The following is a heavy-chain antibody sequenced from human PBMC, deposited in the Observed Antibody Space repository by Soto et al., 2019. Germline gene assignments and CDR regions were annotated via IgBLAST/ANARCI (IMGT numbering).Heavy chain of an antibody. J-gene: IGHJ4*02. CDR1: GFTFSSYA. Sequence: QVQLVESGGGVVQPGRSLRLSCAASGFTFSSYAMHWVRQAPGKGLGWVAVISYDGSNKYYADSVKGRFTISRDNCKNPVYLEMKSLRGVDAGVYYCARDLGYWGQGTLVTVSS. CDR2: ISYDGSNK. CDR3: ARDLGY. V-gene: IGHV3-30-3*01.